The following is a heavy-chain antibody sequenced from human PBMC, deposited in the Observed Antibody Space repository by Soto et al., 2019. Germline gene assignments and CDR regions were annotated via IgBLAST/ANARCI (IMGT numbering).Heavy chain of an antibody. CDR2: IYYSGST. CDR3: ARGRRWSSFDRFDP. J-gene: IGHJ5*02. V-gene: IGHV4-61*01. D-gene: IGHD3-3*01. Sequence: PSETLSLTCTVSGGSVSSGSYYWSWIRQPPGKGLEWIGYIYYSGSTNYNPSLKSRVTISVDTSKNQFSLKLSSVTAADTAVYYCARGRRWSSFDRFDPWGQGTLVTVSS. CDR1: GGSVSSGSYY.